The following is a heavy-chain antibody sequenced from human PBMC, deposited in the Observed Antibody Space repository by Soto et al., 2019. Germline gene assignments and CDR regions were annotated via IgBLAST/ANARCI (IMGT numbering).Heavy chain of an antibody. CDR3: ARSKECRVGSCLHNWFDP. CDR1: SGSISSTNW. V-gene: IGHV4-4*02. CDR2: IYHSGST. D-gene: IGHD2-15*01. Sequence: QVQLQESGPGLVKPSGTLSLTCAVSSGSISSTNWWSWVRQPPGKGLDWIGEIYHSGSTTSDPSLKSRVTISVDKSKNQLCLKLSSVTAAGTAVYYCARSKECRVGSCLHNWFDPWGQGTLVTVSS. J-gene: IGHJ5*02.